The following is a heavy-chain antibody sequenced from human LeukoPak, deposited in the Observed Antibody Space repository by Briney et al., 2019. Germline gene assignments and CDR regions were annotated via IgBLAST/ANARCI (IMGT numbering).Heavy chain of an antibody. CDR1: GGSINDYY. J-gene: IGHJ5*02. D-gene: IGHD6-19*01. CDR3: ARHQRGYSSGRFDP. V-gene: IGHV4-59*08. CDR2: ISYSGST. Sequence: SETLSLTCTVSGGSINDYYWSWIRQPPGKGLEGIGYISYSGSTDYNPSLKSRVTLSVDMSKNQFSLKLRYVTAADTALYYCARHQRGYSSGRFDPWGQGSLVTVSS.